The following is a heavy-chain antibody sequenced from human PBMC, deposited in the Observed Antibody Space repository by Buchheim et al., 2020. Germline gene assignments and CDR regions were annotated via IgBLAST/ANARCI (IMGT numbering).Heavy chain of an antibody. J-gene: IGHJ6*02. CDR2: INHSGST. CDR1: GGSFSGYY. Sequence: QVQLQQWGAGLLKPSETLSLTCAVYGGSFSGYYWSWIRQPPGKGLEWIGEINHSGSTNYNPSLKSRVTISVDTSTNQLSLKLSSVTAADTAVYYCASLGRGYYGMDVWGQGTT. V-gene: IGHV4-34*01. CDR3: ASLGRGYYGMDV.